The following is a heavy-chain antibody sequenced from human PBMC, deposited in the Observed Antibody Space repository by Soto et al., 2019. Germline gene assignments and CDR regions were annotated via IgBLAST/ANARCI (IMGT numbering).Heavy chain of an antibody. CDR3: AKGAGDRLSLGMDV. Sequence: GGSLRLSCAASGFSISDYGMEWVRQAPGKGLEWVALISYDGSNTYYADSVKGRFTISRDNSKDTLFLQMTGLRREDTAVYYCAKGAGDRLSLGMDVWGQGTTVTVSS. CDR2: ISYDGSNT. D-gene: IGHD1-26*01. V-gene: IGHV3-30*18. CDR1: GFSISDYG. J-gene: IGHJ6*02.